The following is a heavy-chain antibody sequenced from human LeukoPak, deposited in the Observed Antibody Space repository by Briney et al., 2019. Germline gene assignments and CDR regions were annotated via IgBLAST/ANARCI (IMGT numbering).Heavy chain of an antibody. D-gene: IGHD3-16*01. Sequence: PGGSLRLSCSASEFTSSDYDMNWVRQAPGKGLEWVSSISYLSSHVYYGDSVKGRFSISRDNAKNSLYLQMNSLGAEDTAIYYCGRAFPPLRTSSAGDLWGQGILVTVSS. V-gene: IGHV3-21*01. CDR3: GRAFPPLRTSSAGDL. J-gene: IGHJ4*02. CDR1: EFTSSDYD. CDR2: ISYLSSHV.